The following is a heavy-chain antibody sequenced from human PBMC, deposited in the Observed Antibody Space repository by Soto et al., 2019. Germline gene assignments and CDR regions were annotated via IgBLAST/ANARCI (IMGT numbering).Heavy chain of an antibody. CDR1: GFTFSSYW. V-gene: IGHV3-7*03. D-gene: IGHD3-10*01. CDR2: IKQDGSEK. Sequence: PGGSLRLSCAASGFTFSSYWMSWVRQAPGKGLEWVANIKQDGSEKYYVDSVKGRFTISRDNAKNSLYLQMNSLRAEDTAVYYCAKHLLWFGESPGAFDIWGQGTMVTVSS. CDR3: AKHLLWFGESPGAFDI. J-gene: IGHJ3*02.